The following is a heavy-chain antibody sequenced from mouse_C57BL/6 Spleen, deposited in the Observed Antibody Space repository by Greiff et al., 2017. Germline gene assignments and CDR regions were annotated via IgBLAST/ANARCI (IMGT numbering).Heavy chain of an antibody. Sequence: EVHLVESGGGLVKPGGSLKLSCAASGFTFSSYTMSWVRQTPEKRLEWVATISGGGGNTYYPDSVKGRFTISRDNAKNTLYLQMSSLRSEDTALYYCARQTYGPFAYWGQGTLVTVSA. CDR3: ARQTYGPFAY. D-gene: IGHD1-1*02. CDR2: ISGGGGNT. V-gene: IGHV5-9*01. J-gene: IGHJ3*01. CDR1: GFTFSSYT.